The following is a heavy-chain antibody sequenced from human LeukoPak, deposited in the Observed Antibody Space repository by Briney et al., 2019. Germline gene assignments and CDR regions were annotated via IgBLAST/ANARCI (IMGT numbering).Heavy chain of an antibody. J-gene: IGHJ5*02. CDR3: ASPVTTPSS. D-gene: IGHD4-17*01. V-gene: IGHV3-73*01. CDR1: GFTFSGSA. Sequence: GSLRLSCAASGFTFSGSAMHWVRQASGKGLEWVGRIRSKANSYATAYAASVKGRFTISRDDSKNTAYLQMNSLRAEDTAVYYCASPVTTPSSWGQGTLVTVSS. CDR2: IRSKANSYAT.